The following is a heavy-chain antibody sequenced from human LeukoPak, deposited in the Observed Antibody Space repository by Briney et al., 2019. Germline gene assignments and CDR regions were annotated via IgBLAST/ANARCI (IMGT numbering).Heavy chain of an antibody. D-gene: IGHD6-19*01. J-gene: IGHJ3*02. CDR3: ARDLDSTGWAGAFDI. CDR2: INPSGGTT. CDR1: GYTFTRYY. Sequence: GASVKVSCKASGYTFTRYYIHWVRQAPGQGLEWMGIINPSGGTTSYTQKFQGRVTMTRDTSTTTVYMELSSLRSDDTAVYYCARDLDSTGWAGAFDIWGQGTMVTVSS. V-gene: IGHV1-46*01.